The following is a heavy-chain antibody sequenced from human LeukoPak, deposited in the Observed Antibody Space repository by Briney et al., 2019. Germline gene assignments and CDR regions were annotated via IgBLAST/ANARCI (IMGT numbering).Heavy chain of an antibody. Sequence: GGSLRLSCAASGFTFSSYAMSWVRQAPGRGLEWVSAIGGSGGSTYYADSVKGRFTISRDNSKNTLYLQMNSLRAEDTAVYYCAKGRYSSGWYHYFDYWGQGTLVTVSS. CDR3: AKGRYSSGWYHYFDY. D-gene: IGHD6-13*01. CDR1: GFTFSSYA. V-gene: IGHV3-23*01. CDR2: IGGSGGST. J-gene: IGHJ4*02.